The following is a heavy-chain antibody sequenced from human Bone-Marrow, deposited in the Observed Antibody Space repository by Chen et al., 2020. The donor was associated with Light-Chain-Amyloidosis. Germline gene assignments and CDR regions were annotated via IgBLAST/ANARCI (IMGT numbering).Heavy chain of an antibody. CDR1: GFTFSSYA. CDR3: AKEKGYYDSSGYYYYYYGMDV. Sequence: EVQLLESGGGLVQPGGSLRLSCAASGFTFSSYAMSWVRQAPGKGLEWVSAISGSGGSTYYADSVKGRFTISRDNSKNTLYLQMNSLRAEDTAVYYCAKEKGYYDSSGYYYYYYGMDVWGQGTTVTVSS. D-gene: IGHD3-22*01. V-gene: IGHV3-23*01. J-gene: IGHJ6*02. CDR2: ISGSGGST.